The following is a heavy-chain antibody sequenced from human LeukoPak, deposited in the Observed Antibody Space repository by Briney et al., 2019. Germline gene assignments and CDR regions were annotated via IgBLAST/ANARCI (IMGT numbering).Heavy chain of an antibody. CDR2: IYYSGST. J-gene: IGHJ5*02. D-gene: IGHD5-18*01. Sequence: SETLSLTCTVSGGSISSSSYYWGWIRQPPGKGLEWIGSIYYSGSTYYNPSLKSRVTISVDTSKNQFSLKLSSVTAEDTAVYYCARPRPQDTEGGADDWFDPWGQGTLVTVSS. CDR1: GGSISSSSYY. CDR3: ARPRPQDTEGGADDWFDP. V-gene: IGHV4-39*01.